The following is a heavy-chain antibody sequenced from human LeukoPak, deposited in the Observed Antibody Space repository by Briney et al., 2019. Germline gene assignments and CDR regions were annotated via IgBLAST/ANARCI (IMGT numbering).Heavy chain of an antibody. CDR1: GFTSSSYA. J-gene: IGHJ6*02. V-gene: IGHV3-64*01. Sequence: PGGPLRLSCAASGFTSSSYAMHWVRQAPGKGLEYVSAISSNGGSTYYANSVKGRFTISRDNSKNTLYLQMGSLRAEDMAVYYCARVGYTSYYYYGMDVWGQGTTVTVSS. CDR3: ARVGYTSYYYYGMDV. CDR2: ISSNGGST. D-gene: IGHD6-13*01.